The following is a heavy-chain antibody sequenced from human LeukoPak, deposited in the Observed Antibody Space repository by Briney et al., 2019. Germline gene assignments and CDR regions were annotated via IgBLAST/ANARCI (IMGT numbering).Heavy chain of an antibody. D-gene: IGHD6-6*01. CDR3: ARDVGARLPGY. J-gene: IGHJ4*02. CDR2: MYHSGSI. CDR1: GGSITTNNW. Sequence: PSETLSLTCAVSGGSITTNNWWSWVRQAPGKGLEWIGEMYHSGSINYNPSLKSRATISVDKSKNQFFLTLTSVTAADTAVYYCARDVGARLPGYWGQGILVTVSS. V-gene: IGHV4-4*02.